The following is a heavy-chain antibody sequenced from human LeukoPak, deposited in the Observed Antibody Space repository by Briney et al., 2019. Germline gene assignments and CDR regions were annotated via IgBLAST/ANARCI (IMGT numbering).Heavy chain of an antibody. J-gene: IGHJ4*02. CDR1: GFTFSNTR. CDR2: INSRTDGGTT. V-gene: IGHV3-15*01. CDR3: TTRYCSGGSCDDY. Sequence: GGSLRLSCAASGFTFSNTRMRWVRQAPGKGLEWVGRINSRTDGGTTDYAAPVKGRFTISRDESENTVYLQMNSLKTEDTAVYYCTTRYCSGGSCDDYWGQGTLVTVSS. D-gene: IGHD2-15*01.